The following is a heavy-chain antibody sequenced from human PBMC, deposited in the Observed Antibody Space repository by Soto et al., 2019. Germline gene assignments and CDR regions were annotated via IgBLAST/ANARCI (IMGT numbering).Heavy chain of an antibody. CDR2: IYHSGST. V-gene: IGHV4-4*02. CDR1: GGSISSSNW. Sequence: QVQLQESGPGLVKPSGTLSLTCAVSGGSISSSNWWSWVRQPPGKGLEWIGEIYHSGSTNYNPSHKGRVTIAVDKSKNQYSLRLSSVPAADTAVYYCARGAVVVGAATRGISTVWFDPWGQGTLVTVSS. CDR3: ARGAVVVGAATRGISTVWFDP. J-gene: IGHJ5*02. D-gene: IGHD2-15*01.